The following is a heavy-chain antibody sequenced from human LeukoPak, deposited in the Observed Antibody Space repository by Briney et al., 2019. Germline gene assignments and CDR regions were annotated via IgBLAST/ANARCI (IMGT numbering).Heavy chain of an antibody. CDR1: GYTFTGYG. Sequence: ASVKVSCKASGYTFTGYGISWVRQAPGQGLEWMGWISAYNGNTNYAQKLQGRVTMTTDTSTSTAYMELRSLRSDDTAVYYCARVGEGYYYDSSGYSWFDPWGQGTLVTVSS. CDR3: ARVGEGYYYDSSGYSWFDP. V-gene: IGHV1-18*01. CDR2: ISAYNGNT. J-gene: IGHJ5*02. D-gene: IGHD3-22*01.